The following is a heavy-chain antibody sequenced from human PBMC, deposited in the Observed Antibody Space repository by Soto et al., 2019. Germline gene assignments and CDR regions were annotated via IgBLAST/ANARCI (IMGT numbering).Heavy chain of an antibody. CDR2: NNHSGST. J-gene: IGHJ6*03. D-gene: IGHD1-7*01. CDR3: ARGGPRITGTTYYYYYYMDV. Sequence: QVQLQQWGAGLLKPSETLSLTCAVYGGSFGGYYCSWIRQPPGRGLGWIGENNHSGSTNYNPSLKSRVTISVDTSKNQFSLKLSSVTAADTAVYYCARGGPRITGTTYYYYYYMDVWGKGTTVTVSS. V-gene: IGHV4-34*01. CDR1: GGSFGGYY.